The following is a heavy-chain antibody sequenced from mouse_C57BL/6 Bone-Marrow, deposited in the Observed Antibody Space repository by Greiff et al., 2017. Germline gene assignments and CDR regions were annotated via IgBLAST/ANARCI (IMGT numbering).Heavy chain of an antibody. Sequence: EVQGVESGGGLVKPGGSLKLSCAASGFTFSDYGMHWVRQAPEKGLEWVAYISSGSSTIYYADTVKGRFTISRDNAKNTLFLQMTSLRSEDTAMYYCAKGAYYGSSPYYFDYWGQGTTLTVSS. CDR3: AKGAYYGSSPYYFDY. D-gene: IGHD1-1*01. CDR2: ISSGSSTI. J-gene: IGHJ2*01. CDR1: GFTFSDYG. V-gene: IGHV5-17*01.